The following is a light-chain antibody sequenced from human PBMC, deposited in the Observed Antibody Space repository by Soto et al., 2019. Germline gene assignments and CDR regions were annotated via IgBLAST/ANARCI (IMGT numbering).Light chain of an antibody. Sequence: QSALTQPASVSGSPGQSITISCTGTSSDIGVYNYVSWYQQHPGKAPKLIICEVTNRPSGVSSRFSGSKSGSTASLTISGLRAEDEADYYCTSFTTTNIWVFGGGTKLTVL. CDR3: TSFTTTNIWV. V-gene: IGLV2-14*01. CDR2: EVT. CDR1: SSDIGVYNY. J-gene: IGLJ3*02.